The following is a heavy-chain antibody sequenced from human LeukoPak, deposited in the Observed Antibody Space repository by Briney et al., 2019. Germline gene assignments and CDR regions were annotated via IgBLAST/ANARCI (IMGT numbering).Heavy chain of an antibody. Sequence: SETLSLTCTVSGGSISSGGYYWNWIRQRPGKGLEWIGYIYDSGTTYSNPSLKSRVTISVDSSENQFSLQLTSVTAGDTAVYYCARDNHYFDYWGQGTLVTVSS. CDR2: IYDSGTT. J-gene: IGHJ4*02. D-gene: IGHD1-14*01. V-gene: IGHV4-31*03. CDR3: ARDNHYFDY. CDR1: GGSISSGGYY.